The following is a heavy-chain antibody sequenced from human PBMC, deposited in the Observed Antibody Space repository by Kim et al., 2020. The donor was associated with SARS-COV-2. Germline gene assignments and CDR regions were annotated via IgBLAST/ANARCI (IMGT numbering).Heavy chain of an antibody. D-gene: IGHD4-17*01. CDR3: AAGHGDYATLYFDY. V-gene: IGHV1-58*01. J-gene: IGHJ4*02. Sequence: ARKSKERVTITRDMSTSTAYMGLSSLRSEDTAVYYCAAGHGDYATLYFDYWGQGTLVTVSS.